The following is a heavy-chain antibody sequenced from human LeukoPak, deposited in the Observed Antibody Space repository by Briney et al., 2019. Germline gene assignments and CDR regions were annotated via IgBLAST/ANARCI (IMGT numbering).Heavy chain of an antibody. V-gene: IGHV3-23*01. CDR3: AKDHIYADGLWDFDY. Sequence: GGSLRLSCVGSGFTFSTYAMSWVRQAPGKGLEWLSTVSGSGSSTNYADSVKGRLTISRDNCKNTLYLQINSLRADDTALYYSAKDHIYADGLWDFDYWGQGTLVTVSS. CDR2: VSGSGSST. J-gene: IGHJ4*02. D-gene: IGHD2-21*01. CDR1: GFTFSTYA.